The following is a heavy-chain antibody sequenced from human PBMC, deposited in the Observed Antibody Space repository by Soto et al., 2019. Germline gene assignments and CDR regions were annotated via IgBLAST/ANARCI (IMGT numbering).Heavy chain of an antibody. Sequence: QVQLVQSGAEVKKPGASVKVSCKASGYTFTSYGISWVRQAPGQGLEWMGWISAYNGNTNYAQKLQGRVTMTTDTSTSTVYMELRSLRSDDTAVYYCARDRWDIVVVVAATDAFDIWGQGTMVTVSS. CDR2: ISAYNGNT. D-gene: IGHD2-15*01. V-gene: IGHV1-18*01. CDR1: GYTFTSYG. CDR3: ARDRWDIVVVVAATDAFDI. J-gene: IGHJ3*02.